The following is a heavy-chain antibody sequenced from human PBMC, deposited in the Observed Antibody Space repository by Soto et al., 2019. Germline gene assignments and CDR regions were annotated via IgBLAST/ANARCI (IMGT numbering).Heavy chain of an antibody. J-gene: IGHJ5*02. CDR3: ASALYDSGGRCSFDP. D-gene: IGHD3-22*01. Sequence: SETLSLTYTVSGGSVSSGSFYWSLIRQPPGKGLEWIGYIYYTGSTNYSPSLKSRVTISLDTSKNRFSLNLSSVTAADTAVYYCASALYDSGGRCSFDPWGQGTQVTVSS. CDR1: GGSVSSGSFY. V-gene: IGHV4-61*01. CDR2: IYYTGST.